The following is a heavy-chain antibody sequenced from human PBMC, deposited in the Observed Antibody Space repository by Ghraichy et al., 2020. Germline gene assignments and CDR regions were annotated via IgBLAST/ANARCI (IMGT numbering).Heavy chain of an antibody. CDR2: INAGNGHT. J-gene: IGHJ5*02. CDR1: GYTFTSYA. Sequence: ASVKVSCKTSGYTFTSYAMHWVRQAPGQRLEWMGWINAGNGHTKYSQKFQGRVTITRDTSASTAYMELSSLRSEDTAVYYCARDAYYRPNWFDPWGQGTLVTVSS. V-gene: IGHV1-3*01. D-gene: IGHD3-10*01. CDR3: ARDAYYRPNWFDP.